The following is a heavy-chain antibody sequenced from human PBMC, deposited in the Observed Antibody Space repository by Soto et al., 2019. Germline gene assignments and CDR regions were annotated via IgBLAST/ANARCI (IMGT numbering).Heavy chain of an antibody. CDR3: AVATSDAFDI. V-gene: IGHV1-8*01. CDR1: RYTFSSYD. CDR2: MNPSSGNT. D-gene: IGHD5-12*01. J-gene: IGHJ3*02. Sequence: ASVKVSCKAPRYTFSSYDINWFRQATGQGLEWMGWMNPSSGNTGYAQRFQGRVSMTRNTSITTGYMELSSLRSDDTAVYYCAVATSDAFDIWGLGTMVTVSS.